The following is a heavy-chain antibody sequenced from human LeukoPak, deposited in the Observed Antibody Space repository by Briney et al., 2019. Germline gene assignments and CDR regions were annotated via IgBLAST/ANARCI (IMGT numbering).Heavy chain of an antibody. V-gene: IGHV1-69*05. Sequence: SVKVSCKASGGTFSSYAISWVRQAPGQGLEWMGGIIPIFGTANYAQQFQGRVTITTDESTSTAYMELSSLRSEDTAVYYCARDSSGYYYDLFDYWGQGTLVTVSS. D-gene: IGHD3-22*01. J-gene: IGHJ4*02. CDR2: IIPIFGTA. CDR1: GGTFSSYA. CDR3: ARDSSGYYYDLFDY.